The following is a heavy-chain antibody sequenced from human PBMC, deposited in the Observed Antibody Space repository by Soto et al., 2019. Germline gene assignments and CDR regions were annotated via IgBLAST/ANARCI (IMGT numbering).Heavy chain of an antibody. D-gene: IGHD6-19*01. CDR3: ARRIAVAGTNGFDP. CDR2: IITIFGTA. V-gene: IGHV1-69*13. Sequence: SVKVSCKASGGTFCSYAISWVRQAPGQGLEWMGGIITIFGTANYAQKFQGRVTITADESTSTAYMELSSLRSEDTAVYYCARRIAVAGTNGFDPWGQGTLVTVSS. J-gene: IGHJ5*02. CDR1: GGTFCSYA.